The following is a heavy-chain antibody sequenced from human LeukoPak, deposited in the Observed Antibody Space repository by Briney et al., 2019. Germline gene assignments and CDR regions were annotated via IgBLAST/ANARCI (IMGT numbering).Heavy chain of an antibody. CDR2: IYHSGST. CDR1: GGSVTSYY. J-gene: IGHJ5*02. CDR3: ASLSYYYGSDQGGFDP. V-gene: IGHV4-59*02. D-gene: IGHD3-10*01. Sequence: SETLSLTCTVSGGSVTSYYWSWIRQPPGKGLEWIGYIYHSGSTYYNPSLKSRVTISVDRSKNQFSLKLNSVTAADTAVYYCASLSYYYGSDQGGFDPWGQGTLVTVSS.